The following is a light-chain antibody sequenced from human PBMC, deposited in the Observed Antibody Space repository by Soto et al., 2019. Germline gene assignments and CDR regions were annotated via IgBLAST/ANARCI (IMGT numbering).Light chain of an antibody. CDR1: QRISTW. CDR3: QQYNSYSPT. V-gene: IGKV1-5*03. CDR2: KAS. J-gene: IGKJ1*01. Sequence: DIQMTQSPSTLSGSVGDRVTITCRASQRISTWLAWYQQKPGKAPKLLIHKASSLQSGVPSRFSGSGSGTDFTLTISSLHPDDFATYYCQQYNSYSPTFGQGTKVDIK.